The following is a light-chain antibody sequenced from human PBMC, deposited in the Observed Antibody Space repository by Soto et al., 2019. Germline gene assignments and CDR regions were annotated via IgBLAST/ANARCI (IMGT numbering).Light chain of an antibody. CDR3: CSYAVNSYV. Sequence: QSVLTQPRSVSGSPGQSVTISCTGTSSDVGGYNYVSWYQQHPGKAPKVMIYDVNKRPSGVPDRFSGSKSGNTASLTISGLQAEDEADYSCCSYAVNSYVFGTGTNVTVL. CDR1: SSDVGGYNY. J-gene: IGLJ1*01. CDR2: DVN. V-gene: IGLV2-11*01.